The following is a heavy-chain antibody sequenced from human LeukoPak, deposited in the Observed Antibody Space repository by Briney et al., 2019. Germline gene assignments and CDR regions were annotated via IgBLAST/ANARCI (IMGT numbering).Heavy chain of an antibody. CDR3: ARKTYSSGWRVPIDS. CDR1: GGSFSGYY. Sequence: SETLSLTCAVYGGSFSGYYWSWIRQPPGKGLEWIGEINHSGSTNYNPSLKSRVTISVDTSKNQFSLKLSSVTAADTAVYYRARKTYSSGWRVPIDSWGRGTLVTVSS. J-gene: IGHJ4*02. D-gene: IGHD6-19*01. V-gene: IGHV4-34*01. CDR2: INHSGST.